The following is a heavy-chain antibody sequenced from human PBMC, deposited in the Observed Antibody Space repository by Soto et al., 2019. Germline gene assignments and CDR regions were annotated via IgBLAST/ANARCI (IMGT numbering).Heavy chain of an antibody. Sequence: PSETLSLTCTVSGGSISSYYWSWIRQPPGKGLEWIGYIYYSGSTNYNPSLKSRVTISVDTSKNQFSLKLSSVTAVDTAVYYCARVSPFKATGGLHWFDPWGQGTLVTVSS. CDR3: ARVSPFKATGGLHWFDP. V-gene: IGHV4-59*01. CDR2: IYYSGST. D-gene: IGHD3-16*01. J-gene: IGHJ5*02. CDR1: GGSISSYY.